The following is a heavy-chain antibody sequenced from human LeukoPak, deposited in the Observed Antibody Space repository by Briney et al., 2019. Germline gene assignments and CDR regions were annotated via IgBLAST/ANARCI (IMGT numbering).Heavy chain of an antibody. CDR1: GYTFTSYG. CDR3: ARDHLGYSSGWYGWDYYGMDV. CDR2: ISAYNGNT. J-gene: IGHJ6*02. Sequence: ASVKVSCKASGYTFTSYGISWVRQAPGQGLEWMGWISAYNGNTNYAQKLQGRVTMTTDTSTSTAYMELRSLRSDDTAVYYCARDHLGYSSGWYGWDYYGMDVWGQGTTVTVSS. V-gene: IGHV1-18*01. D-gene: IGHD6-19*01.